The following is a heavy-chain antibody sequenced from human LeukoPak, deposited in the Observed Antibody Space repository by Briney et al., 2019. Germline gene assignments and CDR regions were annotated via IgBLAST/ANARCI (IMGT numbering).Heavy chain of an antibody. CDR2: IYYSGST. V-gene: IGHV4-59*01. Sequence: SETLSLTCTVSGGSFNTYQWSWIRQPPGKGLEWIGYIYYSGSTNYNSSLKSRVTISLDTSKNQFPLRLSSVTAADTAVYYRARLSDYWGQGTLVTVSS. CDR1: GGSFNTYQ. CDR3: ARLSDY. J-gene: IGHJ4*02.